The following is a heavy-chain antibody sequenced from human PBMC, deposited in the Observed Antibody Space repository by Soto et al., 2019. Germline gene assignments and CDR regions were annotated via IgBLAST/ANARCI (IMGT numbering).Heavy chain of an antibody. J-gene: IGHJ4*02. Sequence: QVQLVQSGAEVRKPGSSVKVSCKASGGPFSIYAISWVRQAPGQGLQWIGGIIPVFDTADYAQMFQGRVTLTADESTNTASMEVSSLRSEDTAVYYCARAAPSTSDRYCSSALCYIPLIWGQGTLVTVSS. V-gene: IGHV1-69*01. CDR2: IIPVFDTA. D-gene: IGHD2-2*02. CDR1: GGPFSIYA. CDR3: ARAAPSTSDRYCSSALCYIPLI.